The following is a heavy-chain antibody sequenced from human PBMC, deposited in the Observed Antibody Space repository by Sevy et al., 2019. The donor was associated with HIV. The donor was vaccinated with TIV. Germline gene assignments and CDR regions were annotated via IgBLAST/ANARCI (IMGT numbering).Heavy chain of an antibody. Sequence: GGSLRLSCAASGFTFSNYWMSWVRQAPGKGLEWVSYIDRSGSTINYADSVKGRFTISRDNAKKSVYLQINSLRAEDTAVYYCARENTMIEEPGWFDPWGQGTLVTVSS. V-gene: IGHV3-11*01. D-gene: IGHD3-22*01. J-gene: IGHJ5*02. CDR2: IDRSGSTI. CDR3: ARENTMIEEPGWFDP. CDR1: GFTFSNYW.